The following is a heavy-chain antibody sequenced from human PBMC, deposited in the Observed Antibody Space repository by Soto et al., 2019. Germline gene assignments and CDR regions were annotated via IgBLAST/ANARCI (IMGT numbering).Heavy chain of an antibody. V-gene: IGHV4-34*01. CDR1: GWFFDDFC. CDR3: ARGQLVWYGDLTPYHRDMDV. CDR2: ISHDGGT. D-gene: IGHD3-10*01. Sequence: PSETLSLTWAFYGWFFDDFCWSWVRQSPGKGLEWVGEISHDGGTNYSPSLASRVSISVDTSKNQFSLHLRSVTAADTGLYYCARGQLVWYGDLTPYHRDMDVWGQGTTVTVSS. J-gene: IGHJ6*02.